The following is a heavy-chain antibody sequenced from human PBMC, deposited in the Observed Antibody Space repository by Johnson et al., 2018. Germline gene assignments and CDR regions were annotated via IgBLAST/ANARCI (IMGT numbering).Heavy chain of an antibody. J-gene: IGHJ6*02. CDR2: IWYDGSNK. CDR3: ARARSGGIQLYYDYYGRDV. Sequence: QVQLVQSGGGVVQPGRSLRLSCAASGFTFSSYGMHWVRQAPGKGLEWVAVIWYDGSNKYYADSVKGRFTISRDNSKNTLYLQMNSLRAEDTAVYYWARARSGGIQLYYDYYGRDVWGQGTTVTVSS. CDR1: GFTFSSYG. V-gene: IGHV3-33*01. D-gene: IGHD5-18*01.